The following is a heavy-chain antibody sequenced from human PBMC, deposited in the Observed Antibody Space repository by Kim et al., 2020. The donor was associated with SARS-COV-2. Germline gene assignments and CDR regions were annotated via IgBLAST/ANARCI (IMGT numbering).Heavy chain of an antibody. J-gene: IGHJ4*02. D-gene: IGHD3-3*01. CDR1: GGSFSGYY. CDR2: INHSGST. V-gene: IGHV4-34*01. Sequence: SETLSLTCAVYGGSFSGYYWSWIRQPPGKGLEWIGEINHSGSTNYNPSLESRVTISVDTSKNQFSLKLSSVTAADTAVYYCARLGFLEWFPFDDWGQGT. CDR3: ARLGFLEWFPFDD.